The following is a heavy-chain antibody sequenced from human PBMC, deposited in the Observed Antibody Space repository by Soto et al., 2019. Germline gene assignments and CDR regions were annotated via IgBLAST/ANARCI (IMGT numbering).Heavy chain of an antibody. D-gene: IGHD3-16*01. CDR3: ANTWGSHRHFDS. J-gene: IGHJ4*02. V-gene: IGHV4-39*01. Sequence: ASETLSLTCTVSGGSISSTSYFWAWIRQPPGQGLEWIGSIYYSGTTYYNPSLESRVTVSVDTSKDQFSLKLTSVTAADTAVYFCANTWGSHRHFDSWGQGTLVTVSS. CDR1: GGSISSTSYF. CDR2: IYYSGTT.